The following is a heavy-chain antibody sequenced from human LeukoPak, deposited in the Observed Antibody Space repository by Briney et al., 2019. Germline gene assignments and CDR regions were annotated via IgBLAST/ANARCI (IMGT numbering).Heavy chain of an antibody. CDR3: ARHGQAPDRTGGSCLDY. V-gene: IGHV4-59*08. D-gene: IGHD2-15*01. CDR2: IYHSGST. J-gene: IGHJ4*02. CDR1: GGSIRSYY. Sequence: SETLSLTCTVSGGSIRSYYWTWIRQPPGRGLEWIGYIYHSGSTKYNPSLKSRVTISVDTSKNQFSLRLRSVTAADTAVYYCARHGQAPDRTGGSCLDYWGQGTLVTVSS.